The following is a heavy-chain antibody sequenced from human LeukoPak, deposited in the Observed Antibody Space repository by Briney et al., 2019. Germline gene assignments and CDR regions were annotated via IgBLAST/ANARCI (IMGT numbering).Heavy chain of an antibody. CDR3: ARGTQLRYFDWLATTPFDY. CDR2: INHSGST. CDR1: GGSFSGYY. J-gene: IGHJ4*02. Sequence: SETLSLTCAVYGGSFSGYYWSWIRQPPGKGLEWIGEINHSGSTNYNPSLKSRVTISVDTSKNQFSLKLSSVTAADTAVYYCARGTQLRYFDWLATTPFDYWGQGTLVTVSS. V-gene: IGHV4-34*01. D-gene: IGHD3-9*01.